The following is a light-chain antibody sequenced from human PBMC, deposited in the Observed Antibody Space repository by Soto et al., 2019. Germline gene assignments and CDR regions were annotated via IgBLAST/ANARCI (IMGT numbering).Light chain of an antibody. Sequence: EIVMTQSPVTLSVSPGESATLSCRASQSVDSDLAWYQQKSGQAPRLLIYAASTRATGFPARFSGSGFGTEFTLTIGGLQSEDSAVYYCLQYKHWPPYTFGQGTKLEIK. CDR2: AAS. J-gene: IGKJ2*01. CDR3: LQYKHWPPYT. CDR1: QSVDSD. V-gene: IGKV3-15*01.